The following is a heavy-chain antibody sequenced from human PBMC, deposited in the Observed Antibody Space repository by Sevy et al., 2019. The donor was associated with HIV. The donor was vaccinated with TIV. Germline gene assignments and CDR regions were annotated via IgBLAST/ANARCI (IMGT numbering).Heavy chain of an antibody. D-gene: IGHD3-10*01. J-gene: IGHJ3*02. CDR3: ARFQSITMVRGVIITDDTFDI. CDR2: ISYDGSNK. Sequence: GGSLRLSCAASGFTFSSYAMHWVRQAPGKGLEWVAVISYDGSNKYYADSVKGRFTISRDNSKNTLYLQMNSLRAEETAVYYCARFQSITMVRGVIITDDTFDIWGQGTMVTVSS. CDR1: GFTFSSYA. V-gene: IGHV3-30-3*01.